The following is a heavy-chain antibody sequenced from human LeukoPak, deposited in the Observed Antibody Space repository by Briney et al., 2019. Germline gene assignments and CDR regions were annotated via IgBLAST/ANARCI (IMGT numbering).Heavy chain of an antibody. CDR1: GGSISSGGYY. V-gene: IGHV4-31*03. Sequence: SETLSLTCTVSGGSISSGGYYWSWIRQHPGKGLEWIGYIYYSGSTYYNPSLKSRVTISVDTSKNQFSLKLSSVTAADTAAYYCARPIQKHAYGMDVWGQGTTVTVSS. J-gene: IGHJ6*02. CDR2: IYYSGST. D-gene: IGHD5-18*01. CDR3: ARPIQKHAYGMDV.